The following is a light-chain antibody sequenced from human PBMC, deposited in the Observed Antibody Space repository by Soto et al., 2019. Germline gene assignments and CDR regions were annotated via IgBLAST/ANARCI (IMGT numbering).Light chain of an antibody. Sequence: EIVMTQSPATLSVSPGERVTLFCRASQSIYEKLAWYQQKPGQTPRLVIYDTSTRATGTPGSFSGSGSGTEFTLTISSLQSEDVAVDYCQQYNRWPLTFGGGTKVEIK. CDR2: DTS. CDR1: QSIYEK. V-gene: IGKV3-15*01. J-gene: IGKJ4*01. CDR3: QQYNRWPLT.